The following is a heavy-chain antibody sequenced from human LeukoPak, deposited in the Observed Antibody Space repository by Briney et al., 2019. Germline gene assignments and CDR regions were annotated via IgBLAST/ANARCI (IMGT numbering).Heavy chain of an antibody. CDR1: GFTFSSYA. CDR3: ARANTPVGSSWYNYYYYYGMDV. V-gene: IGHV3-21*01. Sequence: PGRSLRLSCAASGFTFSSYAMHWVRQAPGKGLEWVSSISSSSSSYIYYADSVKGRFTISRDNAKNSLYLQMNSLRAEDTAVYYCARANTPVGSSWYNYYYYYGMDVWGQGTAVTVSS. J-gene: IGHJ6*02. CDR2: ISSSSSSYI. D-gene: IGHD6-13*01.